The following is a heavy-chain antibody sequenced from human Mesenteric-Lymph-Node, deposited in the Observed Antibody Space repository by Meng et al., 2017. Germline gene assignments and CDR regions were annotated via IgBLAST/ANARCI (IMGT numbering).Heavy chain of an antibody. CDR2: ISSSGSTI. J-gene: IGHJ6*02. CDR1: GFTFSDYY. V-gene: IGHV3-11*04. D-gene: IGHD3-10*01. Sequence: GESLKISCAASGFTFSDYYMSWIRQAPGKGLEWVSYISSSGSTIHYADSVEGRFTISRDNGKNSVFLQMNSLRAEDTAVYHCARSYYGSGSYLYFGMDVWGQGTTVTVSS. CDR3: ARSYYGSGSYLYFGMDV.